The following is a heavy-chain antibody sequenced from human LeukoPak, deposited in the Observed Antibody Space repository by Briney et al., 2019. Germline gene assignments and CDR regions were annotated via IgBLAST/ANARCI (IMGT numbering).Heavy chain of an antibody. V-gene: IGHV3-74*01. Sequence: PGGSLRLSCAASGFTFSDYHIHWVRQAPGKGLVSVSRINSDGTGTTYADSVKGRFTISRDNAKNTLFLQMNSLRAEDTAVYYCVRVPYWGQGTLVTVSS. CDR2: INSDGTGT. CDR1: GFTFSDYH. J-gene: IGHJ4*02. CDR3: VRVPY.